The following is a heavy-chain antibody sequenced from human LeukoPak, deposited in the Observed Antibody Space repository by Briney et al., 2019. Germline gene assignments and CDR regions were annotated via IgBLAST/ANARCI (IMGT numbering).Heavy chain of an antibody. J-gene: IGHJ4*02. CDR1: GFTFSSYS. Sequence: GSLRLSCAASGFTFSSYSMNWVRQAPGAGLDWVSSLSSSSSFIYYADSVKGRFTISRDNAKNSLYLQMNSLRAEDTAVYYCARDPTDYGGYYFDYWGQGTLVTVSS. CDR2: LSSSSSFI. CDR3: ARDPTDYGGYYFDY. D-gene: IGHD4-23*01. V-gene: IGHV3-21*01.